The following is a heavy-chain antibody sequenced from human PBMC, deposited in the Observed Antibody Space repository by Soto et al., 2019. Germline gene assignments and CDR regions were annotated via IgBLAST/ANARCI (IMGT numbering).Heavy chain of an antibody. Sequence: ASVKVSCKASGYTFTSYDINWVRQATGQGLEWMGWMNPNSGNTGYAQKFQGRVTMTRNTSISTAYMELSSLRSEDTAVYYCARGLTIFGVVIRYYYYMDVWGKGTTVTVSS. V-gene: IGHV1-8*01. CDR3: ARGLTIFGVVIRYYYYMDV. CDR1: GYTFTSYD. CDR2: MNPNSGNT. D-gene: IGHD3-3*01. J-gene: IGHJ6*03.